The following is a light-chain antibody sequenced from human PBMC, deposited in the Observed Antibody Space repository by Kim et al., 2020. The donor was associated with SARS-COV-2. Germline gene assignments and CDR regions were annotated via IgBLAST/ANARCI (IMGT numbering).Light chain of an antibody. Sequence: SVSPGQTSSITCSGDKVGEKYVYWYQQKAGQSPVLVMYEDAKRPAGIPERFSGSNSGNTATLTISGTQAMDEAVYYCQASDSGTVVFGGGTQLTVL. CDR1: KVGEKY. CDR2: EDA. V-gene: IGLV3-1*01. J-gene: IGLJ2*01. CDR3: QASDSGTVV.